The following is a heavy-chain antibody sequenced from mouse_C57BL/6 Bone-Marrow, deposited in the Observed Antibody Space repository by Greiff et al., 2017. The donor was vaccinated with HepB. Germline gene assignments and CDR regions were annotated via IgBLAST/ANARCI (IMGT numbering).Heavy chain of an antibody. CDR3: ASYSNRAY. D-gene: IGHD2-5*01. V-gene: IGHV3-6*01. J-gene: IGHJ3*01. Sequence: EVQLQQSGPGLVKPSQSLSLTCSVTGYSITSGYYWNLIRQFPGNKLEWMSYISYDGSNNYNPSLKNRISITRDTSKNQFFLKLNSVTTEDTATYYCASYSNRAYWGQGTLVTVSA. CDR1: GYSITSGYY. CDR2: ISYDGSN.